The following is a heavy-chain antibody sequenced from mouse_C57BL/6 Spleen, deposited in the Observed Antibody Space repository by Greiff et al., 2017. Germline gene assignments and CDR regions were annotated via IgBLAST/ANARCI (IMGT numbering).Heavy chain of an antibody. Sequence: QVQLQQPGTELVKPGASVKLSCKASGYTFTSYWMHWVKQRPGQGLEWIGNINPSNGGTSYNEKFKSKATLTVDKSSSTAYMQLSSLTSEDSAVYYCARGGDYYGSSSYYFDYWGQGTTLTVSS. D-gene: IGHD1-1*01. J-gene: IGHJ2*01. CDR1: GYTFTSYW. CDR2: INPSNGGT. V-gene: IGHV1-53*01. CDR3: ARGGDYYGSSSYYFDY.